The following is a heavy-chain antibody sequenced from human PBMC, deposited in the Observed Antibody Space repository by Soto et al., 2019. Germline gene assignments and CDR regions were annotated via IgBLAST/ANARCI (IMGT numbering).Heavy chain of an antibody. CDR1: GFTFDDYA. D-gene: IGHD5-12*01. CDR3: AKDMGYDLSPLGYFDY. Sequence: GGSLRLSCAASGFTFDDYAVHWVRQAPGKGLEWVSGISWNSGSIGYADSVKGRFTISRDNAKNSLYLQMNSLRSEDTALYYCAKDMGYDLSPLGYFDYWGQGTLVTVSS. J-gene: IGHJ4*02. CDR2: ISWNSGSI. V-gene: IGHV3-9*01.